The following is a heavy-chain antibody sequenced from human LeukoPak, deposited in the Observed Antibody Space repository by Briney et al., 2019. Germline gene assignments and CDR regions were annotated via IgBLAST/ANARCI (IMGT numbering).Heavy chain of an antibody. Sequence: SETLSLTCTVSGGSISSYYWSWIRQTAGKGLEWIGRIYSGSTNYNPSLKSRVTMSMDTSKNQFSLKLSSLTAADTAVYYCARGLRDDYWSGYLFGNWGQGTLVIVSS. D-gene: IGHD3-3*01. CDR1: GGSISSYY. J-gene: IGHJ4*02. V-gene: IGHV4-4*07. CDR3: ARGLRDDYWSGYLFGN. CDR2: IYSGST.